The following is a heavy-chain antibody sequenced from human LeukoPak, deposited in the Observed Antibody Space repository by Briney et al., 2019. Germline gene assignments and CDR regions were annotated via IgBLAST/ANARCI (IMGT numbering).Heavy chain of an antibody. Sequence: WGALKTSPWGSGYTFTKYWIGWGRPVPGKGLEWIGIIYPGDSDTRYSPSFQGQVTISADKSISTAYLQWSSLKASDTAMYYCARRWDSSGWSESDYWGQGTLVTVSS. D-gene: IGHD6-19*01. CDR2: IYPGDSDT. V-gene: IGHV5-51*01. CDR1: GYTFTKYW. CDR3: ARRWDSSGWSESDY. J-gene: IGHJ4*02.